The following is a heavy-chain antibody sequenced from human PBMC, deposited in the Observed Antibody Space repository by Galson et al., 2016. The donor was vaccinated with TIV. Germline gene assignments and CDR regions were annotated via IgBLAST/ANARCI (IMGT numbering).Heavy chain of an antibody. CDR3: VRDSEVARGGDAFDI. D-gene: IGHD1-26*01. CDR1: GFTFSIYA. J-gene: IGHJ3*02. Sequence: SLRLSCAASGFTFSIYAMHWVRQAPGKGLEWVGLISYDGSNKWYADSVKGRFTISRDNSKNTLDLQMNSLRAEDSAVYYCVRDSEVARGGDAFDIWGQGTMVTVSS. CDR2: ISYDGSNK. V-gene: IGHV3-30*03.